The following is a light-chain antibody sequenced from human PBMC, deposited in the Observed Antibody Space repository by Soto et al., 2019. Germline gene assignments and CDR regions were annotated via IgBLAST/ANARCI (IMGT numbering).Light chain of an antibody. CDR1: SSNLGSGYD. J-gene: IGLJ1*01. V-gene: IGLV1-40*01. CDR3: QSYDNMVSPYNYV. CDR2: GNT. Sequence: QSVLTQPPSVSGAPGPRVTISCTGSSSNLGSGYDVQWYQQLPGAAPKLLIYGNTNRPSGVPDRFSGSKSGTSASLAISGLQAEDEAEYFCQSYDNMVSPYNYVFGTGTKLTVL.